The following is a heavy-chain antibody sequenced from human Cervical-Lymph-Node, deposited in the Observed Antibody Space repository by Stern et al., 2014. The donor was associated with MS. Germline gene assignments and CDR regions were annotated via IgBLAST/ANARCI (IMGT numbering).Heavy chain of an antibody. V-gene: IGHV1-8*01. Sequence: QLVQSGAEVKKPGASVKVSCKASGYHFTDFHINWVRQATGQGLEWLGWMNPESGDTGYAQRFQGRGTMTTNRSITTVYMELSSLKSEDTAVYYCARGRGGGTMKRFDPWGQGSLVTVSS. CDR1: GYHFTDFH. CDR3: ARGRGGGTMKRFDP. CDR2: MNPESGDT. D-gene: IGHD3-16*01. J-gene: IGHJ5*02.